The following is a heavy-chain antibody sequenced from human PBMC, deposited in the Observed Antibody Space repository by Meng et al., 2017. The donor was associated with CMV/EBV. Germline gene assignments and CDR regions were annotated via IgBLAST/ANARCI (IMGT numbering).Heavy chain of an antibody. CDR3: ARGTHLTYDFWSGYYNYYYYGMDV. D-gene: IGHD3-3*01. CDR2: INHSGST. J-gene: IGHJ6*02. Sequence: SETLSLTCAVYGGSFSGYYWSWIRQPPGKGLEWIGEINHSGSTNYNPSLKSRVTISVDTSKNQFSLKLRSVTAADTAVYYCARGTHLTYDFWSGYYNYYYYGMDVWGQGTTVTVSS. V-gene: IGHV4-34*01. CDR1: GGSFSGYY.